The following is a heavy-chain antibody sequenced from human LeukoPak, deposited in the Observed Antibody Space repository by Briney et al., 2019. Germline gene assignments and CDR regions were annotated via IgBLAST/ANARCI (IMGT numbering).Heavy chain of an antibody. D-gene: IGHD6-13*01. CDR3: ARVPYRTAAGTVDY. CDR1: GGSISSGSYY. V-gene: IGHV4-61*02. CDR2: IYTSGST. J-gene: IGHJ4*02. Sequence: SETLSLTCTVSGGSISSGSYYWSWIRQPAVKGLEWIGRIYTSGSTNYNPSLESRVTISVDTSKNQFSLKLSSVTAADTAVYYCARVPYRTAAGTVDYWGQGTLVTVSS.